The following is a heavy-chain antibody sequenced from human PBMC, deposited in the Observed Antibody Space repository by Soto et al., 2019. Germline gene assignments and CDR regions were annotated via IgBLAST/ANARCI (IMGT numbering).Heavy chain of an antibody. D-gene: IGHD3-22*01. CDR2: ISGSGGST. V-gene: IGHV3-23*01. CDR1: GSTFSSYA. CDR3: AKEGIYYDSSGYYYLEYPFDY. Sequence: HPGGSLRLSCAASGSTFSSYAMSWVRQAPGKGLEWVSAISGSGGSTYYADSVKGRFTISRDNSKNTLYLQMNSLRAEDTAVYYCAKEGIYYDSSGYYYLEYPFDYWGQGTLVTVSS. J-gene: IGHJ4*02.